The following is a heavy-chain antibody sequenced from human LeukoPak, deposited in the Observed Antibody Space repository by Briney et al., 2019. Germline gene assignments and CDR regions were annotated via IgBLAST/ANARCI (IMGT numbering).Heavy chain of an antibody. CDR1: GFTFSSYD. D-gene: IGHD3-16*01. Sequence: GGSLRLSCAASGFTFSSYDMHWVRQATGKGLEWVSAIGTAGDTYYPGSVKGRFTISREIAKNSLYLQMNSLRAEDTAVYYCARVVRGSGAFDIWGQGTMVTVSS. CDR2: IGTAGDT. CDR3: ARVVRGSGAFDI. J-gene: IGHJ3*02. V-gene: IGHV3-13*01.